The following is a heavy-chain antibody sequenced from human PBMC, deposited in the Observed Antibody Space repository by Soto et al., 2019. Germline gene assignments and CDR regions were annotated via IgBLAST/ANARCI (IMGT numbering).Heavy chain of an antibody. CDR2: INKDESEE. V-gene: IGHV3-7*01. CDR1: GLPFRGYW. D-gene: IGHD6-13*01. CDR3: ARIAASGRGWDV. Sequence: EVQLVESGGGLVQPGGSLRLSCVDSGLPFRGYWRTGFPQAPGKGLGGVGNINKDESEENYVDSVKGRFTIPRDNAKNSMYLQMNSLRAEDTAVYYCARIAASGRGWDVWGQGTTVVVSS. J-gene: IGHJ6*02.